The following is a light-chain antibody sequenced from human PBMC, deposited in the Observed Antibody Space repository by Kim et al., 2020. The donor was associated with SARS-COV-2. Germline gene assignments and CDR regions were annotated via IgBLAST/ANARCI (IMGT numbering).Light chain of an antibody. J-gene: IGKJ2*01. CDR3: QQNYNIPRT. V-gene: IGKV1-39*01. CDR1: QNINKY. CDR2: AAS. Sequence: SASVGDRVTITCRASQNINKYLNWYQQKPGKAPEFLIYAASSLQSGVSSRFSGSGSGTDFTLTISSLQPEDSATYYCQQNYNIPRTFGRGTKLEI.